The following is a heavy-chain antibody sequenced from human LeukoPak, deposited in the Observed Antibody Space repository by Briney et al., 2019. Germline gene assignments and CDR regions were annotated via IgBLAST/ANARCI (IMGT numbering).Heavy chain of an antibody. D-gene: IGHD5-18*01. J-gene: IGHJ4*02. CDR1: GFTFSNYA. CDR3: ARAGYSYGLGNY. V-gene: IGHV3-23*01. Sequence: GGSLRLSCAASGFTFSNYAMTWVRQAPGKGLEWVSTITSSGSSTYDADSVRGRLTISRDNAKNSLYLQMNSLRAEDTAVYYCARAGYSYGLGNYWGQGTLVTVSS. CDR2: ITSSGSST.